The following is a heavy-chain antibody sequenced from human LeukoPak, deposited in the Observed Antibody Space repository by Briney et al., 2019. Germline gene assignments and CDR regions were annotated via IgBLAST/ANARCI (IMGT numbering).Heavy chain of an antibody. CDR2: ISGSGGST. J-gene: IGHJ4*02. CDR1: GFTFSSYA. Sequence: GGSLRLSCAASGFTFSSYAMSWVRQAPGKGLEWVSAISGSGGSTYYADSVKGRFTISRDNSKNTLYLQMNSLRAEDTAVYYCAVRGYYVVYYFDYWGQGTLVTVSS. V-gene: IGHV3-23*01. CDR3: AVRGYYVVYYFDY. D-gene: IGHD3-22*01.